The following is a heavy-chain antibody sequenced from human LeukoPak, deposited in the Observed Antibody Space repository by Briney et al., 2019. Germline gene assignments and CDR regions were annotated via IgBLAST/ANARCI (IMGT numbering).Heavy chain of an antibody. D-gene: IGHD2-2*01. CDR1: GFTFSSYS. Sequence: GGSLRLSCAASGFTFSSYSMNWVRQAPGKGLEWVSPISSSSSYIYYADSVKGRFTISRDNAKNSLYLQMNSLRAEDTAVYYCAREAYCSSTSCYAEFDYWGQGTLVTVSS. CDR3: AREAYCSSTSCYAEFDY. CDR2: ISSSSSYI. V-gene: IGHV3-21*01. J-gene: IGHJ4*02.